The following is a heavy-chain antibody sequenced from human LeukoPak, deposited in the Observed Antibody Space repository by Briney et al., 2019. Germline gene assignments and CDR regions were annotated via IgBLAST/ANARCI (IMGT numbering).Heavy chain of an antibody. J-gene: IGHJ4*02. V-gene: IGHV3-30*02. D-gene: IGHD3-22*01. CDR3: AKTYYYDSLSYY. CDR1: GFTFSSYG. Sequence: PGGSLRLSCAASGFTFSSYGMHWVRQAPGKGLERVAFIRYDGSNKYYADSVKGRFTISRDNSKNTLYLQMNSLRAEDTAVYYCAKTYYYDSLSYYWGQGTLVTVSS. CDR2: IRYDGSNK.